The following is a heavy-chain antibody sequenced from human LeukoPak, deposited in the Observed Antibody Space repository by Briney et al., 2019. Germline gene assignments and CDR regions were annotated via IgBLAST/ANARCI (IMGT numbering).Heavy chain of an antibody. Sequence: ASVKVSCKASGDTFTSDINWVRQATGQGLEWMGWMNANSANTGDAPKFQGRVTMTRDTSIRTAYMELSGLRSEDTAVYYCARGAVSRDCSGGSCYHFDIWGQGTMVTVSS. CDR3: ARGAVSRDCSGGSCYHFDI. D-gene: IGHD2-15*01. CDR2: MNANSANT. J-gene: IGHJ3*02. CDR1: GDTFTSD. V-gene: IGHV1-8*01.